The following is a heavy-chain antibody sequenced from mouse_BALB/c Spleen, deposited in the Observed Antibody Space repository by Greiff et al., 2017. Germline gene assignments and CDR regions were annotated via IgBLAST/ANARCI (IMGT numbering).Heavy chain of an antibody. Sequence: QVQLQQSGAELMKPGASVKISCKATGYTFSSYWLEWVKQRPGHGLEWIGEILPGSGSTNYNEKFKGKATFTADTSSNTAYMQLSSLTSEYSAVYYCARGIPYGNYLFAYWGQGTLVTVSA. J-gene: IGHJ3*01. V-gene: IGHV1-9*01. CDR3: ARGIPYGNYLFAY. CDR2: ILPGSGST. D-gene: IGHD2-1*01. CDR1: GYTFSSYW.